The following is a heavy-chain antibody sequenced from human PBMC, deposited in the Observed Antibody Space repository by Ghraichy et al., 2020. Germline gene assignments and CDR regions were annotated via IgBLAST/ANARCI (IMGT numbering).Heavy chain of an antibody. D-gene: IGHD3-22*01. CDR3: TRRSPITMIVVAIYGGAFDI. CDR1: GFTFGDYA. Sequence: GGSLRLSCTASGFTFGDYAMSWFRQAPGKGLEWVGFIRSKAYGGTTEYAASVKGRFTISRDDSKSIAYLQMNSLKTEDTAVYYCTRRSPITMIVVAIYGGAFDIWGQGTMVTVSS. V-gene: IGHV3-49*03. CDR2: IRSKAYGGTT. J-gene: IGHJ3*02.